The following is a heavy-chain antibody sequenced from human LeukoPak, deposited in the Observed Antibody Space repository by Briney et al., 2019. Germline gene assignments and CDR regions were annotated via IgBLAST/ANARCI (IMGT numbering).Heavy chain of an antibody. J-gene: IGHJ3*02. V-gene: IGHV1-2*06. CDR1: GYTFTGYY. Sequence: EASVKVSCKAPGYTFTGYYMHWVRQAPGQGLEWMGRINPNSGGTNYAQKFQGRVTMTRDTSISTAYMELSRLRSDDTAVYYCASVLRYFDWLSDSGYAFDIWGQGTMVTVSS. D-gene: IGHD3-9*01. CDR2: INPNSGGT. CDR3: ASVLRYFDWLSDSGYAFDI.